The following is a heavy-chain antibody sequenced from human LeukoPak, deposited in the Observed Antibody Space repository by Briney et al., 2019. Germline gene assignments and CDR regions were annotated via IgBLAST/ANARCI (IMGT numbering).Heavy chain of an antibody. J-gene: IGHJ5*02. V-gene: IGHV4-34*01. D-gene: IGHD3-10*01. CDR1: VGSFSGYY. Sequence: PSVPQTLPCALYVGSFSGYYWSGIPNPPGKGLEWIGEINHSGSTNYNQSLKSRVTISVDTSKNQFSLKLSSVTAADTAVYYCARGRGFGGKYAYNWFDPWGQGTLVTVSS. CDR3: ARGRGFGGKYAYNWFDP. CDR2: INHSGST.